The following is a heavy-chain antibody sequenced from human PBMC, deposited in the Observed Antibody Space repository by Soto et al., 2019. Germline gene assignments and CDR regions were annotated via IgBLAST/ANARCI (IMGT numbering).Heavy chain of an antibody. V-gene: IGHV1-69*01. CDR3: ARGGDIVVVPAAGGYNWFDP. Sequence: QVQLVQSGAEVKKPGASVKVSCKASGYTFTSYYMHWVRQAPGQGLEWMGGIIPIFGTANYAQKFQGRVTITADESTSTAYMELSSLRSEDTAVYYCARGGDIVVVPAAGGYNWFDPWGQGTLVTVSS. CDR1: GYTFTSYY. CDR2: IIPIFGTA. J-gene: IGHJ5*02. D-gene: IGHD2-2*01.